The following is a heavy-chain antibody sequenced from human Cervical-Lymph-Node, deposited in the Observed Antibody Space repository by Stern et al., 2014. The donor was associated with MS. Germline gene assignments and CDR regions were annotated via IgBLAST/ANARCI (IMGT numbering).Heavy chain of an antibody. CDR2: IWYDGSTP. V-gene: IGHV3-33*01. Sequence: QVKLVQSGGGVVQPGRSLRLSCAASGFSFSRYAMHWVRQAPGKGLEWVALIWYDGSTPSYAASVTGLFTSSRANFKNPLYLQLNSLRAEYPAVYYCASAYSSSHYYFDYWGQGTLVTVSS. CDR1: GFSFSRYA. D-gene: IGHD6-13*01. CDR3: ASAYSSSHYYFDY. J-gene: IGHJ4*02.